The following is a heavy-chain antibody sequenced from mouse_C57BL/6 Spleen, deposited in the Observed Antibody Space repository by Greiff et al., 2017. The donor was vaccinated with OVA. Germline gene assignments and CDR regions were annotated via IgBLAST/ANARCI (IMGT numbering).Heavy chain of an antibody. CDR3: AKWTVVAGGWYFDV. J-gene: IGHJ1*03. Sequence: VQLQQPGAELVKPGASVKVSCKASGYTFTSYWMHWVKQRPGQGLEWIGRIHPSDGDTNYNQKFKGKATLTVDKSSSTAYMQLSSLTSEDSAEYAGAKWTVVAGGWYFDVWGTGTTVTVSS. V-gene: IGHV1-74*01. CDR2: IHPSDGDT. CDR1: GYTFTSYW. D-gene: IGHD1-1*01.